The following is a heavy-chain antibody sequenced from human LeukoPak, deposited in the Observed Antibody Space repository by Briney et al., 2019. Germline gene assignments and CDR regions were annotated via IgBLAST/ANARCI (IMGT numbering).Heavy chain of an antibody. V-gene: IGHV4-59*11. Sequence: PSETLSLTCTVSGGSISSHYWSWIRQPPGKGLEWIGYIYYSGSTSYNPSLKSRVTISVDTSKNQFSLKLSSVTAADTAVYYCARDRVDFWSGYSLSWFDPWGQGTLVTVSS. CDR2: IYYSGST. CDR3: ARDRVDFWSGYSLSWFDP. J-gene: IGHJ5*02. CDR1: GGSISSHY. D-gene: IGHD3-3*01.